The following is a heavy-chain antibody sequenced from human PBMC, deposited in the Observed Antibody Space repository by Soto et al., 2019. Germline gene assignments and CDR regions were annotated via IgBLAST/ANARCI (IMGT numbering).Heavy chain of an antibody. J-gene: IGHJ4*02. V-gene: IGHV4-59*01. CDR3: ARHHADWNYVGY. CDR2: IYYSGST. Sequence: SETLSLTCTVSGGSISSYYWSWIRQPPGKGLEWIGYIYYSGSTNYNPSLKSRVTISVDTSKNQFSLKLSSVTAADTAVYYCARHHADWNYVGYWGQGTLVTVSS. CDR1: GGSISSYY. D-gene: IGHD1-1*01.